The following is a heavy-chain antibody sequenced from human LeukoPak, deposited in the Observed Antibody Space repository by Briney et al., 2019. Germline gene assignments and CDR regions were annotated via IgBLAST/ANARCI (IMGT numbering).Heavy chain of an antibody. J-gene: IGHJ4*02. D-gene: IGHD3-9*01. V-gene: IGHV3-23*01. Sequence: GGSLRLSCAASGFTFSNAWMSWVRQAPGKGLEWVSAISGSGGSTYYADSVKGRFTISRDNSKNTLYLQMNSLRAEDTAVYYCAKDQYYDILTGYYVSDYWGQGTLVTVSS. CDR2: ISGSGGST. CDR1: GFTFSNAW. CDR3: AKDQYYDILTGYYVSDY.